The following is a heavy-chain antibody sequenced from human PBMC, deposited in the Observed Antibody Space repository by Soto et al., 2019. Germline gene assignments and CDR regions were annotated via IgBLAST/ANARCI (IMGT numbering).Heavy chain of an antibody. J-gene: IGHJ6*02. CDR2: INHSGST. CDR1: GGSFSGYY. D-gene: IGHD1-7*01. Sequence: SETLSLTCAVYGGSFSGYYWSWIRQPPGKGLEWIGEINHSGSTNYNPSLKSRVTISVDTSKNQFSLKLSSVTAADTAVYYCARDSHLSPWNLLAKDGYYYYGMDVRTQGTTVTVS. CDR3: ARDSHLSPWNLLAKDGYYYYGMDV. V-gene: IGHV4-34*01.